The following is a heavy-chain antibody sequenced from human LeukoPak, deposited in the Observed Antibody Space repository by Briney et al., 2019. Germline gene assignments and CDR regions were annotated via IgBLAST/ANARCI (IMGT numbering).Heavy chain of an antibody. D-gene: IGHD5-18*01. CDR1: GGSFSGYY. J-gene: IGHJ4*02. Sequence: NPSETLSLTCAVYGGSFSGYYWSWIRQPPGKGLEWIGEINHSGSTNYNPSLKSRVTISVDTSKNQFSLKLSSVTAADTAVYYCARGGRYSYGRALFDYWGQGTLVTVSS. CDR2: INHSGST. V-gene: IGHV4-34*01. CDR3: ARGGRYSYGRALFDY.